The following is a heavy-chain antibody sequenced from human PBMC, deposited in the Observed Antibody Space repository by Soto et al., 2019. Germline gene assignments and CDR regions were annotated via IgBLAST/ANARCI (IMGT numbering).Heavy chain of an antibody. V-gene: IGHV1-69*01. CDR3: ARDGTHYYDSSGLFDY. Sequence: QVQLVQSGAEVKKPGSSVKVSCKASGGTFSSYAISWVRQAPGQGLEWMGGIIPIFGTANYAQKFQGRVTITADESTSTAYMELSSLRSEDTAVYYCARDGTHYYDSSGLFDYWGQGTLVTVSS. CDR1: GGTFSSYA. D-gene: IGHD3-22*01. CDR2: IIPIFGTA. J-gene: IGHJ4*02.